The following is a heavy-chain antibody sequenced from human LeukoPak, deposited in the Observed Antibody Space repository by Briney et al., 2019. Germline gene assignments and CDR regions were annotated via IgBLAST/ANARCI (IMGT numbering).Heavy chain of an antibody. Sequence: SQTLSLTCAISGDSVSGNSAAWNWIRQSPSRGLEWLGRTYYRSKWYNDYAVSVKSRITINPDTSKNQFSLQLNSVTPEDTAVYYCARERRMSSGWYEDWFDPWGQGTLVTVSS. J-gene: IGHJ5*02. CDR2: TYYRSKWYN. CDR3: ARERRMSSGWYEDWFDP. V-gene: IGHV6-1*01. D-gene: IGHD6-19*01. CDR1: GDSVSGNSAA.